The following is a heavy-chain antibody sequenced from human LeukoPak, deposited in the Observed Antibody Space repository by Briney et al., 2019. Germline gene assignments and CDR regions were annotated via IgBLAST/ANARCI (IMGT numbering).Heavy chain of an antibody. V-gene: IGHV1-2*02. J-gene: IGHJ4*02. Sequence: ASVKVSCRSSGFTFTDYYIHWVRQAPGQGLEWMGYIGPHSSATSSPQEFQGRVTMTRDTSMSTAYMELTRLTSDDTAVYYCAREGNGLLSKDFDYWGQGTLVTVSS. CDR1: GFTFTDYY. CDR2: IGPHSSAT. CDR3: AREGNGLLSKDFDY. D-gene: IGHD2/OR15-2a*01.